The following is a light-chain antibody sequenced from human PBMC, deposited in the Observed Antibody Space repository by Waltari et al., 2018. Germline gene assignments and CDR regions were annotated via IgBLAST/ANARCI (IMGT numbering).Light chain of an antibody. CDR3: QQRTNWPPIFS. CDR1: QSVGSS. J-gene: IGKJ3*01. V-gene: IGKV3-11*01. Sequence: EIVLTQSPATLSLSPGDTATLSCRASQSVGSSLAWYQQKPGQAPRLLIYDASKRATGIPARFSGSGSGTDFTLTISSLESEDFAVYYCQQRTNWPPIFSFGPGTKVDIK. CDR2: DAS.